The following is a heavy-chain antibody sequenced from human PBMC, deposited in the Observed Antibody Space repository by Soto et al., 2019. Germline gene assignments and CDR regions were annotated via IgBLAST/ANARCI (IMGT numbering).Heavy chain of an antibody. V-gene: IGHV1-18*04. J-gene: IGHJ6*02. CDR2: ISAYNGNT. Sequence: QVQLVQSGAEVKKPGASVKVSCKASGYTFTSYGISWVRQAPGQGIEWMGWISAYNGNTNYAQKLQGRVTMTTDTTTSTAYMELRSLRSDDTAVYYCARDRPWVFVSKNYYGMDVWGQGTTVTVSS. CDR3: ARDRPWVFVSKNYYGMDV. CDR1: GYTFTSYG. D-gene: IGHD3-10*02.